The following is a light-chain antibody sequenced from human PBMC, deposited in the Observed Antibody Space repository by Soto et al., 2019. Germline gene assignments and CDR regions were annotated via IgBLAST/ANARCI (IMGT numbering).Light chain of an antibody. CDR3: QQYNKWPQT. J-gene: IGKJ1*01. V-gene: IGKV3-15*01. Sequence: EIVMTQSPATLSVSLGERATLSCRASQSVATNLAWYQQRPGQAPRLLIYGASKRDIGLPDRVSGSGSGTEVTLTITSLQSEDFAVYYCQQYNKWPQTFGQGTKVDIK. CDR1: QSVATN. CDR2: GAS.